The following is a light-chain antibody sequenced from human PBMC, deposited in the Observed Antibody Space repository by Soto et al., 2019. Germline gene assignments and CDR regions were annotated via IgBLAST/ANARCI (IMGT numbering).Light chain of an antibody. CDR2: DVS. CDR1: SSDVGGYNY. CDR3: SSYAGGNVVV. J-gene: IGLJ2*01. V-gene: IGLV2-8*01. Sequence: QSVLTQPPSASGSPGQSVTISCTGTSSDVGGYNYVCWYQQYPGKAPKLMIYDVSKRPSGVADRFSGSKLGNTASLTVSGLQAEDEADYYCSSYAGGNVVVFDGGTKL.